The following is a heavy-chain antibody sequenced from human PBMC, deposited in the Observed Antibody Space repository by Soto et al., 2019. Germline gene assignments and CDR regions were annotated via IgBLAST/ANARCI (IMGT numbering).Heavy chain of an antibody. D-gene: IGHD3-16*01. J-gene: IGHJ4*02. CDR2: ISSSGITI. Sequence: PGGSLRLSCAASGFTFSNYEMIWVRQAPGKGLEWVSYISSSGITIYYADSLKGRFTISRDNAKNSLYLRMNSLRAEDTAVYYCETYPWGSSIDYWGQGTLVTVYS. V-gene: IGHV3-48*03. CDR3: ETYPWGSSIDY. CDR1: GFTFSNYE.